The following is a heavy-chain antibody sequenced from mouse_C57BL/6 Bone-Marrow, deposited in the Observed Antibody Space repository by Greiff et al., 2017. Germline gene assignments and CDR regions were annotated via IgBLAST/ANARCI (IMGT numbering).Heavy chain of an antibody. Sequence: QVQLQQSGPGLVQPSQSLSITCTVSGFSLTSYGVHWVRQSPGKGLEWLGVIWSGGSTDYNAAFISRLSISKDNSKSQVFFKMNSLKADDTAIYYCARNWGYGSSYDYAMDYWGQGTSVTVSS. J-gene: IGHJ4*01. V-gene: IGHV2-2*01. D-gene: IGHD1-1*01. CDR2: IWSGGST. CDR1: GFSLTSYG. CDR3: ARNWGYGSSYDYAMDY.